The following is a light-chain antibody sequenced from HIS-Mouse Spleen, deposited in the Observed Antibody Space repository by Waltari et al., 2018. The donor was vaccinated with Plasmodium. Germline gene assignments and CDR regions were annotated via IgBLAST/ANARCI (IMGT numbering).Light chain of an antibody. CDR1: ALPNKC. CDR2: EDS. J-gene: IGLJ3*02. V-gene: IGLV3-10*01. CDR3: YSTDSSGNHRV. Sequence: SYELTQPPSVSVSPGQTARITCSGAALPNKCAYWYQQKAGQAPVLVIEEDSKRPPGIPERFSGSSSGTMATLTISGAQVEDEADYYCYSTDSSGNHRVFGGGTKLTVL.